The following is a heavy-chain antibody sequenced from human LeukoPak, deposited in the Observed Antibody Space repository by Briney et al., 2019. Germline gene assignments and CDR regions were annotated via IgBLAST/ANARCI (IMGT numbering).Heavy chain of an antibody. Sequence: ETPSLTCTVSGGSISSSSYYWGWIRQPPGKGLEWIGSIYCSGSTFYNPSVKSRVTISVDTSNNQFSLKLSSVTAADTAVYYCASWGYGDYVDYWGQATLDTVSS. D-gene: IGHD4-17*01. CDR2: IYCSGST. J-gene: IGHJ4*02. V-gene: IGHV4-39*05. CDR1: GGSISSSSYY. CDR3: ASWGYGDYVDY.